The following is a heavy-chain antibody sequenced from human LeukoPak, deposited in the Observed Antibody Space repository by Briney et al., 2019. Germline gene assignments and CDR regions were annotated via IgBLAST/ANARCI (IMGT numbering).Heavy chain of an antibody. D-gene: IGHD4-11*01. CDR3: ARQTGMTTVFDY. V-gene: IGHV4-39*01. CDR1: GGSISSGSYY. J-gene: IGHJ4*02. Sequence: SETLSLTCTVSGGSISSGSYYWGWIRQPPGNGLEGIGSIYYSGSTYYNPSLKSRVTISVDTSKNQFSLKLSSVTAADTAVYYCARQTGMTTVFDYWGQGTLVTVSS. CDR2: IYYSGST.